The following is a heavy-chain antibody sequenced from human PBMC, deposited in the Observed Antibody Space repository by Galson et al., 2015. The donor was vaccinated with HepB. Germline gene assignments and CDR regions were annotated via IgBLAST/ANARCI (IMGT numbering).Heavy chain of an antibody. J-gene: IGHJ5*02. CDR3: ARDWCSGGSCYPGVGWFDP. V-gene: IGHV4-31*02. Sequence: RQHPGKGLEWIGYIYYSGSTYYNPSLKSRVTISVDTSKNQFSLKLSSVTAADTAVYYCARDWCSGGSCYPGVGWFDPWGQGTLVTVSS. D-gene: IGHD2-15*01. CDR2: IYYSGST.